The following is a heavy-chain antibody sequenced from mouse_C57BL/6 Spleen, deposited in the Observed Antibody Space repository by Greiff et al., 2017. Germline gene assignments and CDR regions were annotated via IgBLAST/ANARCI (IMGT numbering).Heavy chain of an antibody. V-gene: IGHV3-1*01. Sequence: EVKLVESGPGMVKPSQSLSLTCTVTGYSITSGYDWHWIRHFPGNKLEWMGYISYSGSTNYNPSLKSRISITHDTSKNHLFLKLNSVTTEDTATYYCARGSDYYGSSPFAYWGQGTLVTVSA. CDR3: ARGSDYYGSSPFAY. CDR2: ISYSGST. CDR1: GYSITSGYD. J-gene: IGHJ3*01. D-gene: IGHD1-1*01.